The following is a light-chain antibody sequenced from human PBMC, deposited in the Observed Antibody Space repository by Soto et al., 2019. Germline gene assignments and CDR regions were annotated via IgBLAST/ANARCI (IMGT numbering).Light chain of an antibody. V-gene: IGKV3-20*01. Sequence: EIVLTQSPGTLSLSPGERATLSCRASQSVSSSYLAWYQQKPGQAPRILIYGASSRATGIPDRFSGSGSGTDFTLTISRLEPEDFAVYYCQQYGSTPKTFGQGTKVESK. J-gene: IGKJ1*01. CDR1: QSVSSSY. CDR3: QQYGSTPKT. CDR2: GAS.